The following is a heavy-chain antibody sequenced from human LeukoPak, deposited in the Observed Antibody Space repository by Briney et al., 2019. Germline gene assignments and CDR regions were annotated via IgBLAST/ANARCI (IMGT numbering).Heavy chain of an antibody. CDR1: GGTFSSYA. J-gene: IGHJ6*03. V-gene: IGHV1-69*06. CDR2: IIPIFGTA. D-gene: IGHD4-17*01. Sequence: ASVKVSCKASGGTFSSYAISWVRQAPGQGLEWMGGIIPIFGTANYAQKFQGRVTITADKSTSTAYMELSSLRSEDTAVYYCARSSDYGDYQVPPALYYYYMDVWGKGTTVTVSS. CDR3: ARSSDYGDYQVPPALYYYYMDV.